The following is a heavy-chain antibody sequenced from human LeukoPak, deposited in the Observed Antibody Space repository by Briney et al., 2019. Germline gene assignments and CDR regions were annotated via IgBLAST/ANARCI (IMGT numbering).Heavy chain of an antibody. CDR3: AKQSRELRFFDWLSGFDY. Sequence: SETLSLTCTVSGGSISSYYWSWIRQPPGKGLEWIGYIYYSGSTNYNPSLKSRVTISVDTSKNQFSLKLSSVTAADTAVYYCAKQSRELRFFDWLSGFDYWGRGTLVTVSS. CDR1: GGSISSYY. V-gene: IGHV4-59*08. J-gene: IGHJ4*02. CDR2: IYYSGST. D-gene: IGHD3-9*01.